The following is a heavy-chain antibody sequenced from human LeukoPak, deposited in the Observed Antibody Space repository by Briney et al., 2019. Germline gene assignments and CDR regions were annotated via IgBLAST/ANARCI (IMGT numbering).Heavy chain of an antibody. Sequence: GGSLRLSCAASGFTFSSYSMNWVRQAPWGGLEGVSYITSSSSSTYYADSVKGRFTISRDNAKNTLYLQMNSLRAEDTAVYYCAKDRRDGYNYVWIDPWGQGTLVTVSS. J-gene: IGHJ5*02. CDR2: ITSSSSST. CDR3: AKDRRDGYNYVWIDP. D-gene: IGHD5-24*01. V-gene: IGHV3-48*04. CDR1: GFTFSSYS.